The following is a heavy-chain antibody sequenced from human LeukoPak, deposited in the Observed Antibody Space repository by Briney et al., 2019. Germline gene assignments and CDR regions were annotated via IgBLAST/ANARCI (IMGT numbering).Heavy chain of an antibody. CDR3: ARGWGGHGRSWGALDF. J-gene: IGHJ4*02. V-gene: IGHV3-13*01. Sequence: HPGGSLRLSCAASGFNFKNYDFHWVRQAAGKRLEWVSGIGTVTDTFYLDSVEGRFTISRENAKNSFYLQMNGLRAGDTAVYYCARGWGGHGRSWGALDFWGQGIPVTVSS. CDR1: GFNFKNYD. D-gene: IGHD3-16*01. CDR2: IGTVTDT.